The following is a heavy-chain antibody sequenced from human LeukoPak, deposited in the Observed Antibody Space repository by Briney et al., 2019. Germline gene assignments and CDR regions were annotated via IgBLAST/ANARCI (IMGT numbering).Heavy chain of an antibody. V-gene: IGHV1-2*02. CDR3: ARDLEDFWSGYYSRYFDY. CDR2: INPNSGGT. Sequence: GASVKVSCKASGYTFTGYYMHWVRQAPGQGFEWMGWINPNSGGTNYAQKFQGRVTMTRDTSISTAYMELSRLRSDDTAVYYCARDLEDFWSGYYSRYFDYWGQGTLVTVSS. CDR1: GYTFTGYY. J-gene: IGHJ4*02. D-gene: IGHD3-3*01.